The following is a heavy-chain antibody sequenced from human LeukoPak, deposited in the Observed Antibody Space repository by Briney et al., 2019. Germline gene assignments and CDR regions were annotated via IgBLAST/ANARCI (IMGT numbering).Heavy chain of an antibody. CDR2: IYHSGST. CDR3: ARVQSRLSWFDP. J-gene: IGHJ5*02. V-gene: IGHV4-38-2*02. Sequence: SETLSLTCTVSGYSISSGYYWGWIRQPPGKGLEWIGSIYHSGSTYYNPSLKSQVTISVDTSKNQFSLKLSSVTAADAAVYYCARVQSRLSWFDPWGQGTLVTVSS. CDR1: GYSISSGYY.